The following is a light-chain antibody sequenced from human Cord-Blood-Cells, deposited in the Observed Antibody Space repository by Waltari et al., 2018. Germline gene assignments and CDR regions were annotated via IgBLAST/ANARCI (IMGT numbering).Light chain of an antibody. CDR1: SLRSYY. J-gene: IGLJ3*02. V-gene: IGLV3-19*01. CDR2: GKN. Sequence: SSELTQDPAVSVALGQTVRITCQGDSLRSYYASWNQQKPGQAPVLVIYGKNNRPSGIPDRFSGSSSGNTASLTITGAQAEDEADYYCNSRDSSGNHHWVFGGGTKLTVL. CDR3: NSRDSSGNHHWV.